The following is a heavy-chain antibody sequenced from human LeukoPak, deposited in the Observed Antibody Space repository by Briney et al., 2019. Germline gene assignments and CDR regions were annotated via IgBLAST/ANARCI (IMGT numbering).Heavy chain of an antibody. CDR1: GGSVSSSTYY. V-gene: IGHV4-39*07. Sequence: SETLSLTCSASGGSVSSSTYYWGWIRRPPGKGLEWIGTIYYSGSTYYNPSLKSRVTISIDTSKNQFSLRLASVTAADTAIYYCARELENTIFGVVSRWFDPWGQGALVTVSS. D-gene: IGHD3-3*01. CDR2: IYYSGST. J-gene: IGHJ5*02. CDR3: ARELENTIFGVVSRWFDP.